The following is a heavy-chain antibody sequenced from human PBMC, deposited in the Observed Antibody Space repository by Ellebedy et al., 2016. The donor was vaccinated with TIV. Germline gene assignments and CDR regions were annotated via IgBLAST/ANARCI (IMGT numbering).Heavy chain of an antibody. J-gene: IGHJ6*02. CDR2: ISAYNGNT. D-gene: IGHD3-10*01. Sequence: AASVKVSCKASGYTFTSYGISWLRQVPGQALEEMGWISAYNGNTNYAQKLQGRVTMTTDTSTSTAYMELRSLRSDDTAVYFCARYSGSGTYYRTGMDVWGQGTMVTVS. CDR3: ARYSGSGTYYRTGMDV. V-gene: IGHV1-18*01. CDR1: GYTFTSYG.